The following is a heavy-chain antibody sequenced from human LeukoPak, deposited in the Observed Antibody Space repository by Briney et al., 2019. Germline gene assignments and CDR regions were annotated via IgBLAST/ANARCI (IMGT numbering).Heavy chain of an antibody. Sequence: ASVKVSCKASGYTFTSYDINWVRQATGQGLEWMGWMNPNSGNTGYAQKFQGRVTMTRNTSISTAYMELSSLRSEDTAVYYCARIIGYDFWSGYYWSAFDIWGQGIMVTVSS. D-gene: IGHD3-3*01. J-gene: IGHJ3*02. CDR2: MNPNSGNT. CDR3: ARIIGYDFWSGYYWSAFDI. V-gene: IGHV1-8*01. CDR1: GYTFTSYD.